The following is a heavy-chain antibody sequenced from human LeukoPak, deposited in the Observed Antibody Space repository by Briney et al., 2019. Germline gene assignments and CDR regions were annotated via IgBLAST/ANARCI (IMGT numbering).Heavy chain of an antibody. D-gene: IGHD3-3*01. CDR1: GYTFTGYY. CDR3: ARARYDFWSGGTAPYMDV. Sequence: ASMKVSCKASGYTFTGYYMHWVRQAPGQGLEWMGWINPNSGGTNYAQKFQGRVTMTRDTSSSTAYMDMSRLRSDDTAVYYCARARYDFWSGGTAPYMDVWGKGTTVTVSS. CDR2: INPNSGGT. V-gene: IGHV1-2*02. J-gene: IGHJ6*03.